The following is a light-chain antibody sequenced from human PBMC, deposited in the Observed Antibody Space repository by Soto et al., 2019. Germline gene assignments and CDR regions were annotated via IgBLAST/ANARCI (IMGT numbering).Light chain of an antibody. Sequence: EIVLTQSPGTLSLSPGERATLFFRASQSVSSSYLAWYQHKPGQAPRLLIYGASSRATGIPDRFSGSGSGTDFTLTISRLEPEDFAVYYCQQYGTSRHGTFGQGTRLEIK. V-gene: IGKV3-20*01. J-gene: IGKJ5*01. CDR1: QSVSSSY. CDR2: GAS. CDR3: QQYGTSRHGT.